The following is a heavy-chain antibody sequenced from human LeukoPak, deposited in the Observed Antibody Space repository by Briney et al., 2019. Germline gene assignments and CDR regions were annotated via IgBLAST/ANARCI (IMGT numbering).Heavy chain of an antibody. CDR3: ANYPNQVVFFS. CDR1: GFTFDDYG. D-gene: IGHD2-2*01. V-gene: IGHV3-20*04. CDR2: INWNGGST. Sequence: GGSLRLSCAASGFTFDDYGMSWVRQAPGKGLEWVSGINWNGGSTGYADSVKGRFTISRDNAKNSLYLQMNSLRAEDTAIYYCANYPNQVVFFSWGQGTLVTVSS. J-gene: IGHJ5*02.